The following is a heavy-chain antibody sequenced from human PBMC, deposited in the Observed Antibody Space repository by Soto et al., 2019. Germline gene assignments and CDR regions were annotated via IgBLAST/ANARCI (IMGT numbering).Heavy chain of an antibody. CDR2: IWYDGSNQ. CDR1: GFTFSNSG. CDR3: AKDYGTSSRGVFIKGVDY. D-gene: IGHD3-10*01. V-gene: IGHV3-33*06. Sequence: QVQLVESGGGVVQPGRSLRLSCAASGFTFSNSGMHWVRQAPGKGLEWVAIIWYDGSNQYYADSVKGRFTISRDNSKNMLYLQVNSLRAEDTAVYYCAKDYGTSSRGVFIKGVDYWGQGTLVTVSS. J-gene: IGHJ4*02.